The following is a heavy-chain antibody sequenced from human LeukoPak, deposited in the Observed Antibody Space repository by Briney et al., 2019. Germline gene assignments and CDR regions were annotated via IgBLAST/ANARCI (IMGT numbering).Heavy chain of an antibody. D-gene: IGHD6-13*01. CDR1: GFTFSSYS. CDR3: ASSIAAAGRRSGDY. CDR2: ISSSSSYI. V-gene: IGHV3-21*01. Sequence: PGGSLRLSCAASGFTFSSYSMNWVRQAPGKGLEWVSSISSSSSYIYYADSVKGRFTISRDNAKNSLYLQMNSLRAEDTAVYYCASSIAAAGRRSGDYWGQGTLVTVSS. J-gene: IGHJ4*02.